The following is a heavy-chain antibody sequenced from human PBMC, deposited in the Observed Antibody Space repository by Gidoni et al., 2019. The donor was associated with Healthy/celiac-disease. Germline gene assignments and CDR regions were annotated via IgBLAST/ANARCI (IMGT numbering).Heavy chain of an antibody. CDR1: GFTFGDYA. CDR3: TRAIQYYDFWSGYDRGDAFDI. CDR2: IRSKAYGGTT. D-gene: IGHD3-3*01. V-gene: IGHV3-49*04. J-gene: IGHJ3*02. Sequence: EVQLVESGGGLVQPGRSLRLSCTASGFTFGDYAMSWVRQAPGKGLEWVGVIRSKAYGGTTEYAASVKGRFTISRDDSKSIAYLQMNSLKTEDTAVYYCTRAIQYYDFWSGYDRGDAFDIWGQGTMVTVSS.